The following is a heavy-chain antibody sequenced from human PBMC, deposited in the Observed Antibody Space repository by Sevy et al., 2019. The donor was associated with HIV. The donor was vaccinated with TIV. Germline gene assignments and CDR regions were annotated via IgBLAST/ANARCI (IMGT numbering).Heavy chain of an antibody. CDR2: ISYSGRT. CDR3: ARANAYLTSDAFDL. V-gene: IGHV4-31*03. D-gene: IGHD1-26*01. J-gene: IGHJ3*01. Sequence: SETLSLTCTVSGGSISSLNYYWSWIRQHPGKGLEWIGYISYSGRTSYNPSLKSRLTISLDTSKNQFSLRLSSVIAADTALFYCARANAYLTSDAFDLWGQGTMVTVSS. CDR1: GGSISSLNYY.